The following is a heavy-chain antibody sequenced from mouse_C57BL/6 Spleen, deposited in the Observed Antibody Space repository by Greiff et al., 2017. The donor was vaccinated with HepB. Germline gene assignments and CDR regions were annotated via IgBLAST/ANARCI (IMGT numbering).Heavy chain of an antibody. V-gene: IGHV1-7*01. CDR1: GYTFTSYW. D-gene: IGHD2-3*01. CDR2: INPSSGYT. J-gene: IGHJ4*01. CDR3: ARGLLLHYYAMDY. Sequence: VQGVESGAELAKPGASVKLSCKASGYTFTSYWMHWVKQRPGQGLEWIGYINPSSGYTKYNQKFKDKATLTADKSSSTAYMQLSSLTYEDSAVYYCARGLLLHYYAMDYWGQGTSVTVSS.